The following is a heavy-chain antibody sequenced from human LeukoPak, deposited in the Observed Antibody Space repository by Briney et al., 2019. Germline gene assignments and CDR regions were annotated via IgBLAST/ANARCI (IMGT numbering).Heavy chain of an antibody. CDR2: INHSGST. V-gene: IGHV4-34*01. Sequence: SETLSLTCAVYGGSFSGYYWSWIRQPPGKGLEWIGEINHSGSTNYNPSLKSRVTISVDTSENQFSLKLSSVTAADTAVYYCARQRAAAGHWGQGTLVTVSS. CDR1: GGSFSGYY. D-gene: IGHD6-13*01. CDR3: ARQRAAAGH. J-gene: IGHJ4*02.